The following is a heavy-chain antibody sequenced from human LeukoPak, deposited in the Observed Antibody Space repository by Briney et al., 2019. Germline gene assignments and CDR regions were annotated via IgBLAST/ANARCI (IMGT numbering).Heavy chain of an antibody. CDR1: GYTFTCYY. CDR2: INPNSGGT. D-gene: IGHD6-19*01. Sequence: ASVKVSCKASGYTFTCYYMHWVRQAPGQGLEWMGWINPNSGGTNYAQKFQGRVTMTRDTSISTAYMELSRLRSDDTAVYYCARSRDSGWYFYFDYWGQGTLVTVSS. CDR3: ARSRDSGWYFYFDY. J-gene: IGHJ4*02. V-gene: IGHV1-2*02.